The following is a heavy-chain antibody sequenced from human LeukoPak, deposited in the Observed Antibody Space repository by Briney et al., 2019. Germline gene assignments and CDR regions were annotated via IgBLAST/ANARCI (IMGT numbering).Heavy chain of an antibody. CDR2: ISSSSSYI. D-gene: IGHD2-21*02. V-gene: IGHV3-21*01. J-gene: IGHJ5*02. CDR1: GLTFSSYN. Sequence: GGSLRLSCAASGLTFSSYNMNWVRQAPGKGLEWVSSISSSSSYIYYADSVKGRFTISRDNAKNSLYLQMNSLRAEDTAVYYCARGVGDTGNNWFDPWGQGTLVTVSS. CDR3: ARGVGDTGNNWFDP.